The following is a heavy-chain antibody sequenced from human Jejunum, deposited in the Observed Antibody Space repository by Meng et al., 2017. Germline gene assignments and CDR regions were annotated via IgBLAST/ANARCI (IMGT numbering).Heavy chain of an antibody. CDR2: AYYRSKWYN. D-gene: IGHD1-1*01. J-gene: IGHJ4*02. CDR3: ASWRYDH. CDR1: GDSVSSNSAA. Sequence: QGQRPESGPGLVKPSQALSLPCAISGDSVSSNSAAWNWIRQSPSRGLEWLGRAYYRSKWYNQYAVHVRSRITINPDTSKNQFSLHLDSVTPEDTAVYYCASWRYDHWGQGTLVTVSS. V-gene: IGHV6-1*01.